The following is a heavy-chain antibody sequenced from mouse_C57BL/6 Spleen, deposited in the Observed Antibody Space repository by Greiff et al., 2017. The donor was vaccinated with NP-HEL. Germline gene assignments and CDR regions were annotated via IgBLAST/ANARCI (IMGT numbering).Heavy chain of an antibody. CDR3: SRGDYYGSSSDY. CDR1: GYAFSSYW. Sequence: VQRVESGAELVKPGASVKISCKASGYAFSSYWMNWVKQRPGKGLEWIGQIYPGDGDTNYNGKFKGKATLTADKSSSTAYMQLSSLTSEDSAVYFCSRGDYYGSSSDYWGQGTTLTVSS. J-gene: IGHJ2*01. CDR2: IYPGDGDT. V-gene: IGHV1-80*01. D-gene: IGHD1-1*01.